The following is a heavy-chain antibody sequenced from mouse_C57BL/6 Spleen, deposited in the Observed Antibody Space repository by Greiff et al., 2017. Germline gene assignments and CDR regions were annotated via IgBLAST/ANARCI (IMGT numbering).Heavy chain of an antibody. V-gene: IGHV1-18*01. Sequence: EVQLQQSGPELVKPGASVKIPCKASGYTFTDYNMDWVKQSHGKSLEWIGDINPNNGGTIYNQKFKGKVTLTVDKSSSTAYMELRSLTSADTAVYYCARRYDGSSRYFDVWGTGTTVTVSS. D-gene: IGHD1-1*01. J-gene: IGHJ1*03. CDR2: INPNNGGT. CDR1: GYTFTDYN. CDR3: ARRYDGSSRYFDV.